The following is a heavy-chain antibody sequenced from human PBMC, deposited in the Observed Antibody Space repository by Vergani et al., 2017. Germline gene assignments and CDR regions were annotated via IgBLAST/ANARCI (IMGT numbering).Heavy chain of an antibody. CDR2: VEDSGYF. Sequence: QVQLQESGPGLVRPSETLSLTCTVSGGSLSGYYWNWIRQTPWEGLEWIGYVEDSGYFNYNPSLKTRVSISSDTSNNQFSLMLSSVTVADTAVYYCARSIVSRNPPDYFDNWGGGTLVTVSS. CDR3: ARSIVSRNPPDYFDN. D-gene: IGHD1-14*01. V-gene: IGHV4-59*01. J-gene: IGHJ4*02. CDR1: GGSLSGYY.